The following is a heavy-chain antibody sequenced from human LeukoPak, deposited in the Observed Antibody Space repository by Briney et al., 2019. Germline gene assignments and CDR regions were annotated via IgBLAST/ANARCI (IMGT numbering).Heavy chain of an antibody. CDR1: GFTFSRYS. CDR2: ISSSSSYI. J-gene: IGHJ5*02. V-gene: IGHV3-21*01. CDR3: ARSTRYNWFDP. Sequence: GGSLRLSCAVSGFTFSRYSMNWVRQAPGKGVEWVSSISSSSSYIYYADSLKGRFTISRGNAKNSLYLQMNSLRAEDTAVYYCARSTRYNWFDPWGQGTLVTVSS.